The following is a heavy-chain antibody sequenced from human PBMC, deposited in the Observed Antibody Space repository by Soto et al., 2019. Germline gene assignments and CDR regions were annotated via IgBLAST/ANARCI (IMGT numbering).Heavy chain of an antibody. CDR3: ARVAPIAAAPLDY. CDR1: GGTFSSYA. D-gene: IGHD6-13*01. Sequence: QVQLLQSGAEVQKPGSSVTVSCKASGGTFSSYAISWVRQAPGQGLEWMGGIIPIVGTANYAQKFQGRVTITADASTSTAYMELSSLRSEDTAVYYCARVAPIAAAPLDYWGQGTLVTVAS. CDR2: IIPIVGTA. J-gene: IGHJ4*02. V-gene: IGHV1-69*12.